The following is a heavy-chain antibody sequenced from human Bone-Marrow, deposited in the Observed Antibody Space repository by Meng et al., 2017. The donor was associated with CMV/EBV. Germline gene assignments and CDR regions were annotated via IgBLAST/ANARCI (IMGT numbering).Heavy chain of an antibody. Sequence: GSLRLSCSVSGGSISNYYWSWIRQPPGKGLEWIGYIYYSGSTNYNPSLKSRVTISVDTSKNQLSLKLSSVTAADTAVYYCARGSTGWGVWGQGTTVTVSS. CDR1: GGSISNYY. D-gene: IGHD1-1*01. V-gene: IGHV4-59*12. CDR3: ARGSTGWGV. J-gene: IGHJ6*02. CDR2: IYYSGST.